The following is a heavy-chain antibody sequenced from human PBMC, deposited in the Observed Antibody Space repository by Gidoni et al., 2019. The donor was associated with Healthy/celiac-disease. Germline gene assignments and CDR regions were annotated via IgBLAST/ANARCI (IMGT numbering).Heavy chain of an antibody. D-gene: IGHD3-16*01. CDR1: GGTFSSYA. CDR3: ARDRQLTVDYYGMDV. CDR2: IIPIPGVA. V-gene: IGHV1-69*04. J-gene: IGHJ6*02. Sequence: QVQLVQSGAEVKKPGSSVTVSCKASGGTFSSYAISWVRQGPGQGLEWMGRIIPIPGVANYAQKFQGRVTITADKSTSTAYMELSSLRSEDTAVYYCARDRQLTVDYYGMDVWGQGTTVTVSS.